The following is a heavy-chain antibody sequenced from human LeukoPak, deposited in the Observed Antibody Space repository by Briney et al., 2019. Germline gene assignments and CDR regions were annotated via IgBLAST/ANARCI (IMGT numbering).Heavy chain of an antibody. J-gene: IGHJ4*02. Sequence: SVKVSCKASGGTFSSYAISWVRQAPGQGLEWMGGIIPIFGTANYAQKFQGRVTITADESTSTAYMELSSLRSEDTAVYYCARGPDYYDSSGYYPYYFDYWGQGTLVTVSS. V-gene: IGHV1-69*13. CDR3: ARGPDYYDSSGYYPYYFDY. CDR2: IIPIFGTA. CDR1: GGTFSSYA. D-gene: IGHD3-22*01.